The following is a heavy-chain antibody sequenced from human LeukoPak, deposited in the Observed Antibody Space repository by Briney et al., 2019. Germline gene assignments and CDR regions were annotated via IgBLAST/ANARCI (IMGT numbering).Heavy chain of an antibody. J-gene: IGHJ4*02. Sequence: PSETLSLTCTASGGSISSSSYYWGWIRQPPGKGLEWIGSIYYSGSTYYNPSLKSRVTISVDTSKNQFSLKLSSVTAADTAVYYCASLRERSYYARGFDYWGQGTLVTVSS. CDR1: GGSISSSSYY. D-gene: IGHD1-26*01. CDR2: IYYSGST. V-gene: IGHV4-39*01. CDR3: ASLRERSYYARGFDY.